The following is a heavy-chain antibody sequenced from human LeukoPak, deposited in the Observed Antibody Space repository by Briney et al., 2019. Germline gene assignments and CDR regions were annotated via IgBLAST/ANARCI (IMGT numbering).Heavy chain of an antibody. J-gene: IGHJ3*02. CDR2: IRGSGGST. CDR1: GFTFSSYG. Sequence: GGSLRLSCAASGFTFSSYGMNWVRQAPGKGLEWVASIRGSGGSTYYADSVKCRFTISSDNSKIILYMQIHSLRAEDTDVYYCAKDDHYDTSDYWDDAFDIWGQGTMVSVSS. V-gene: IGHV3-23*01. D-gene: IGHD3-22*01. CDR3: AKDDHYDTSDYWDDAFDI.